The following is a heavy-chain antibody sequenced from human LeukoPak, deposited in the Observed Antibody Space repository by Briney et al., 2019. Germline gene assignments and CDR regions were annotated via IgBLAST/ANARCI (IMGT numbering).Heavy chain of an antibody. D-gene: IGHD2-2*02. Sequence: ASVKVSCKASGYTFTSYGISWVRQAPGQGLEWMGWISAYNGNTNYAQKLQGRVTMTTDTSTSTAYMELRSLRSDDTAVYYCARALGYCSSTSCYKEGGFDYWGQGTLVTVSS. CDR1: GYTFTSYG. J-gene: IGHJ4*02. V-gene: IGHV1-18*01. CDR2: ISAYNGNT. CDR3: ARALGYCSSTSCYKEGGFDY.